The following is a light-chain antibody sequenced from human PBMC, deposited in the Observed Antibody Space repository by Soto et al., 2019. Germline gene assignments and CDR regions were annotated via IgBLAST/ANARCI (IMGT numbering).Light chain of an antibody. CDR3: QQYGRSPPFT. CDR1: QSVSSSY. J-gene: IGKJ2*01. CDR2: GAS. V-gene: IGKV3-20*01. Sequence: ELVLTQSPGTLSLSPGERATLSCRASQSVSSSYLAWYQQKPGQAPRLLSYGASNRATGIPDRFSGSGSGTDFTLTISRLEPEDFAVYFCQQYGRSPPFTFGQGTKVEIK.